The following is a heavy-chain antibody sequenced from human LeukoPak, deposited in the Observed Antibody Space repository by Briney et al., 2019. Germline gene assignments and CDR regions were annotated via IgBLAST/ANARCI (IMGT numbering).Heavy chain of an antibody. V-gene: IGHV3-74*01. J-gene: IGHJ3*02. D-gene: IGHD5-12*01. CDR3: ARASTGLRGAFDI. CDR2: INTDGSST. Sequence: PGGSLRLSCAASGFTFSSYWMHWVRQAPGKGLVWVSRINTDGSSTSYADSVKGRFTISRDNAKNTLYLQMNSLRAEDTAVYYCARASTGLRGAFDIWGQGTMVTVSS. CDR1: GFTFSSYW.